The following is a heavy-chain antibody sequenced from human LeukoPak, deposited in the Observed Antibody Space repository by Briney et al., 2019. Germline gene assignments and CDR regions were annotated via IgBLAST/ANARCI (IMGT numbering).Heavy chain of an antibody. CDR1: GFTFSSYW. D-gene: IGHD5-24*01. V-gene: IGHV3-74*01. Sequence: PGGSLRLSCAASGFTFSSYWMHWVRQAPGKGLVWVSRINSDGSSTSYADSVKGRFTISRDNAKNTLYLQMNSLRAEDTAVYYCVMDSAWLPLKFDYWGPGTLVAVST. J-gene: IGHJ4*02. CDR3: VMDSAWLPLKFDY. CDR2: INSDGSST.